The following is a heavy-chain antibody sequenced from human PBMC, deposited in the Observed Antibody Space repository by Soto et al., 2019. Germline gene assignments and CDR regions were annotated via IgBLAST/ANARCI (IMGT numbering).Heavy chain of an antibody. Sequence: GSLRLSCAASGFTVSSNYMSWVRQAPGKGLEWVSVIYSGGSTYYADSVKGRFTISRDNSKNTLYLQMNSLRAEDTAVYYCARVLVVVVAATGAFDYWGQGTLVTVSS. J-gene: IGHJ4*02. CDR3: ARVLVVVVAATGAFDY. V-gene: IGHV3-53*01. D-gene: IGHD2-15*01. CDR1: GFTVSSNY. CDR2: IYSGGST.